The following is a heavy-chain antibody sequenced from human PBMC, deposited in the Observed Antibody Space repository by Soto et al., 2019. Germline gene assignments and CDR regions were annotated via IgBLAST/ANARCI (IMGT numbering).Heavy chain of an antibody. Sequence: LRCSCAAAGLTFSSCAMNWVRQAPGKGLEWVSTIDNNGENTYNADSVKGRFTISRDNPKNSLYLQMNSLRADDTAVYYCAKMSSSGGGRFDYWGQGTLVTVSS. J-gene: IGHJ4*02. V-gene: IGHV3-23*05. CDR3: AKMSSSGGGRFDY. CDR1: GLTFSSCA. CDR2: IDNNGENT. D-gene: IGHD2-15*01.